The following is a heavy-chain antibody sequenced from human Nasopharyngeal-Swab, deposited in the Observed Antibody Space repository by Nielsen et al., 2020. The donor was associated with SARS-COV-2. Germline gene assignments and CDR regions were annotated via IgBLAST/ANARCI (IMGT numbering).Heavy chain of an antibody. Sequence: SVKVSCKASGGTFSSYAFSWVRQAPGQGLEWMGGIIPMFGTANHAQNFQDRVTITADKSRSTVYMELSSLRSEDTAVYYCARWAGSANTQFRSGPFDYWGQGTLVTVSS. D-gene: IGHD1/OR15-1a*01. CDR1: GGTFSSYA. CDR2: IIPMFGTA. J-gene: IGHJ4*02. V-gene: IGHV1-69*06. CDR3: ARWAGSANTQFRSGPFDY.